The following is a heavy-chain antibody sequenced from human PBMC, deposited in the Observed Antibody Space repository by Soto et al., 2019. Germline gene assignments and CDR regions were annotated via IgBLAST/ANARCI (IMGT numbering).Heavy chain of an antibody. Sequence: KPSETLSLTCAVYGGSFSGYYWIWIRQPPGKGLEWIGEINHSGSTNYNPSLKSRVTISVDTSKNQFSLKLSSVTAADTAVYYCARSGVGYCTNGVCYTHRITPRYFDYWGQGTLVTVSS. V-gene: IGHV4-34*01. D-gene: IGHD2-8*01. CDR3: ARSGVGYCTNGVCYTHRITPRYFDY. J-gene: IGHJ4*02. CDR1: GGSFSGYY. CDR2: INHSGST.